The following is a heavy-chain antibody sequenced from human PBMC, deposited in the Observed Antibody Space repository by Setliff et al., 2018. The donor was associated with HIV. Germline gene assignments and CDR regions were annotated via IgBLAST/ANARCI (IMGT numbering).Heavy chain of an antibody. CDR3: ARGARDSSGYYYEAPGGYRMYRYFDL. V-gene: IGHV4-61*02. CDR2: IYSNGRT. D-gene: IGHD3-22*01. Sequence: PSETLSLTCTVSGGSITSGSYYWSWIRQPAGKGLEWIGRIYSNGRTTHNPSLKSRVTISRDTSENQFSLRLSSVTAADTAVYYCARGARDSSGYYYEAPGGYRMYRYFDLWGRGTLVTVSS. J-gene: IGHJ2*01. CDR1: GGSITSGSYY.